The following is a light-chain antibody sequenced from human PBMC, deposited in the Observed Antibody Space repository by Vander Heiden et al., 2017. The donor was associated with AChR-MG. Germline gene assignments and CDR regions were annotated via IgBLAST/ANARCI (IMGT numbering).Light chain of an antibody. Sequence: IQFTQSSSFLPASGGDRVTITYRASHDINKFFAWYQQKPGKAPKPLVYSSSTLQTEVPSRFSGSGSGTEFTLTISSLQPEDFATYHCQQLKSYPLTFGGGTKVEMK. CDR1: HDINKF. CDR2: SSS. J-gene: IGKJ4*01. CDR3: QQLKSYPLT. V-gene: IGKV1-9*01.